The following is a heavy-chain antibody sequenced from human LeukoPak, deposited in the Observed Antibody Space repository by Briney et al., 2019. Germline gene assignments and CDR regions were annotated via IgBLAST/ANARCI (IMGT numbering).Heavy chain of an antibody. D-gene: IGHD2/OR15-2a*01. CDR1: GFSFSGSG. CDR2: IKQDGSEK. CDR3: ARGDLWVNY. J-gene: IGHJ4*02. Sequence: PGGSLRLSCAASGFSFSGSGIHWVRQAPGKGLEWVANIKQDGSEKYYVDSVKGRFTISRDNAKNSLYLQMNSLRAEDTAVYYCARGDLWVNYWGQGTLVTVSS. V-gene: IGHV3-7*01.